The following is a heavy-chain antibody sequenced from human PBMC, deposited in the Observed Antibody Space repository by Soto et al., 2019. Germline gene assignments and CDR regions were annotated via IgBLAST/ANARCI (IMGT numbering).Heavy chain of an antibody. CDR2: IIPIFGTA. J-gene: IGHJ4*02. Sequence: QVQLVQSGAEVKKPGSSVKVSCKASGGTFSSYAISWVRQAPGQGLEWMGGIIPIFGTANYAQKFQGRVTITADESTSTAYMELSSLRSEDTAVYYCARASVISDSSGYYPYYFDYWGQGTLVTVSS. CDR3: ARASVISDSSGYYPYYFDY. CDR1: GGTFSSYA. V-gene: IGHV1-69*01. D-gene: IGHD3-22*01.